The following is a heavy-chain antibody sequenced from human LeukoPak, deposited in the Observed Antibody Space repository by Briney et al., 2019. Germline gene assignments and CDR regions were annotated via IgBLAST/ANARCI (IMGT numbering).Heavy chain of an antibody. Sequence: ASVKVSCKASGYTFTNYTINWVRLAPGQGLEWMGIINPSGGSTSYAQKFQGRVTMTRDTSTSTVYMELSSLRSEDTAVYYCARDVNSGSYTHFDYWGQGTLVTVSS. J-gene: IGHJ4*02. D-gene: IGHD1-26*01. CDR2: INPSGGST. CDR1: GYTFTNYT. CDR3: ARDVNSGSYTHFDY. V-gene: IGHV1-46*01.